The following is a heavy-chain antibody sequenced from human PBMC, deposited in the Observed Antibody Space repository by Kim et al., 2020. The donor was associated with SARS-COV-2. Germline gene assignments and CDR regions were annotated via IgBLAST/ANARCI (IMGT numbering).Heavy chain of an antibody. J-gene: IGHJ4*02. CDR1: GFTFSSYG. CDR2: ISYDGSNK. Sequence: GRSLRLSCAASGFTFSSYGMHWVRQAPGKGLEWVAVISYDGSNKYYADSVKGRFTISRDNSKNTLYLQMNSLRAEDTAVYYCAKLRYFDWSPIDYWGQGTLVTVSS. D-gene: IGHD3-9*01. CDR3: AKLRYFDWSPIDY. V-gene: IGHV3-30*18.